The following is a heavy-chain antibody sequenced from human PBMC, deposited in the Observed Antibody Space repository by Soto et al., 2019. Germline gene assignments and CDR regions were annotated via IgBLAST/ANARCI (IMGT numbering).Heavy chain of an antibody. D-gene: IGHD1-7*01. V-gene: IGHV3-33*01. CDR3: VRDPGTREYYFDS. J-gene: IGHJ4*02. CDR1: GFTFSSYG. Sequence: QVQLVESGGGVAQPGRSLRLSCEASGFTFSSYGFHWVRQAPGKGLEWVAVLWYDGSKQYYADSVKGRFTISRDNSKSTLYLQMSGLSAEDTAVYYCVRDPGTREYYFDSWGQGTLVTVSS. CDR2: LWYDGSKQ.